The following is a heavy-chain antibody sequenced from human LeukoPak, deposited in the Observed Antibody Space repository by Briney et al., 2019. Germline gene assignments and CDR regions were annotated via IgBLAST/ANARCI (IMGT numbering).Heavy chain of an antibody. CDR3: ARPYYYDSSGYSD. J-gene: IGHJ4*02. CDR2: IDPSDSYT. CDR1: GYSFTSYW. Sequence: GESPKISCKGSGYSFTSYWISWVRQMPGKGLEWMGRIDPSDSYTNYSPSFQGHVTISADKSISTAYLQWSSLKASDTAMYYCARPYYYDSSGYSDWGQGTLVTVSS. D-gene: IGHD3-22*01. V-gene: IGHV5-10-1*01.